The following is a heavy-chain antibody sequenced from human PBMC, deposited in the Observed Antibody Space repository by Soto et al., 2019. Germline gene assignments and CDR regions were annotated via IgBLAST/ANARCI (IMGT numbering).Heavy chain of an antibody. CDR3: AREVLWFGESLFFDY. D-gene: IGHD3-10*01. Sequence: PSETLSLTCTVSGGFISSYYWSWIRQPPGKGLEWIGYIYYSGSTNYNPSLKSRVTISVDTSKNQFSLKLSSVTAADTAVYYCAREVLWFGESLFFDYWGQGTLVTVSS. V-gene: IGHV4-59*01. CDR2: IYYSGST. J-gene: IGHJ4*02. CDR1: GGFISSYY.